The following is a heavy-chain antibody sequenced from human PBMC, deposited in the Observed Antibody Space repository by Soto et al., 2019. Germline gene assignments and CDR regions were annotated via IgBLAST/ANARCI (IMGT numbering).Heavy chain of an antibody. D-gene: IGHD2-2*01. J-gene: IGHJ6*02. CDR3: ARVPSVVTPGNDYFGVDV. Sequence: GESLKISCKGSGYSFTYYWIAWVRQRPGKDLEWMGIIYPNGADTRYNPSFQGQVTISADKSISTAYLQWTSLKTSDTAMYYCARVPSVVTPGNDYFGVDVWGQGTTVTVSS. CDR2: IYPNGADT. CDR1: GYSFTYYW. V-gene: IGHV5-51*01.